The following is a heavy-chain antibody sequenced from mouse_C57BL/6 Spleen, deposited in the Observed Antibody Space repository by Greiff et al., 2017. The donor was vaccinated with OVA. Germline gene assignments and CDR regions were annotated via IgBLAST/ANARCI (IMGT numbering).Heavy chain of an antibody. CDR2: ISSGSSTI. Sequence: EVKLVESGGGLVKPGGSLKLSCAASGFTFSDYGMHWVRQAPEKGLEWVAYISSGSSTIYYADTVKGRFTISRDNAKNTLFLQMTSLRSEDTAMYYCARPGYYYGSSPSMDYWGQGTSVTVSS. D-gene: IGHD1-1*01. J-gene: IGHJ4*01. CDR1: GFTFSDYG. V-gene: IGHV5-17*01. CDR3: ARPGYYYGSSPSMDY.